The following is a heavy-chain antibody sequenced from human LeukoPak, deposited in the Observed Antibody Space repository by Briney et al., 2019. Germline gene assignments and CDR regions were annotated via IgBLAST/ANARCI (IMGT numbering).Heavy chain of an antibody. V-gene: IGHV4-4*07. D-gene: IGHD2/OR15-2a*01. CDR3: ARDSTIVRFYW. Sequence: PSETLSLTCAVYGGSFSGYYWSWIRQPAGKGLEWIGRIYTSGNTNYNPSLKSRVSISVDTSKNQFSLKLSSVTAADTAVYYCARDSTIVRFYWWGQGTLVTVSS. CDR2: IYTSGNT. CDR1: GGSFSGYY. J-gene: IGHJ4*02.